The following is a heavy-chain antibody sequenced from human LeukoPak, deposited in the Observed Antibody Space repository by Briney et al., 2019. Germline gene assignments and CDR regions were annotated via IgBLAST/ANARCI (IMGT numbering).Heavy chain of an antibody. V-gene: IGHV1-69*05. CDR3: ASGDCSSTSCYSRRSYYYYYYMDV. CDR1: GGTFSSYA. CDR2: IIPIFGTA. J-gene: IGHJ6*03. D-gene: IGHD2-2*01. Sequence: ASVKVSCNASGGTFSSYAISWVRQAPGQGLEWMGGIIPIFGTANYAQKFQGRVTITTDESTSTAYMELSSLRSEDTAVYYCASGDCSSTSCYSRRSYYYYYYMDVWGKGTTVTVSS.